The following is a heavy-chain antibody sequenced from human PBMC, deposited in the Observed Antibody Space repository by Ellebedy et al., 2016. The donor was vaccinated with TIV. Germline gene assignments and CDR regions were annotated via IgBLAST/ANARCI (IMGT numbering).Heavy chain of an antibody. CDR2: IYYSGST. J-gene: IGHJ4*02. D-gene: IGHD1-26*01. CDR1: GGSISSGTYY. Sequence: SDTLSLTCTVPGGSISSGTYYCGWIRPPPGKGLEWIGRIYYSGSTYYNPSLRSRLTISVDTSKNQFSLKLSSVTAADTAVFYCARYVGATGTFDYWGQGTLVTVSS. V-gene: IGHV4-39*07. CDR3: ARYVGATGTFDY.